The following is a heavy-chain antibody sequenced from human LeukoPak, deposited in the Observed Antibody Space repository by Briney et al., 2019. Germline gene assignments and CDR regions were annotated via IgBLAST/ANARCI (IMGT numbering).Heavy chain of an antibody. CDR3: ARDQGGSGPTPNQY. J-gene: IGHJ4*02. CDR2: INPTTGGT. Sequence: GASVKVSCKASGYTFTSYGISWVRQAPGQGLEWMGWINPTTGGTNYAQKFQGKFTMTRDTSVSTAYMDLGSLRSDDTAIYFCARDQGGSGPTPNQYWGQGTLVTVSS. D-gene: IGHD6-19*01. V-gene: IGHV1-2*02. CDR1: GYTFTSYG.